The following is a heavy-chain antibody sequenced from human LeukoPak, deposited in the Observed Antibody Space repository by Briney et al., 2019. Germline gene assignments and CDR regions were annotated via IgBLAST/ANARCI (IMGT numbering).Heavy chain of an antibody. CDR1: GGSISRGGYY. Sequence: SETLSLTCTVSGGSISRGGYYWSWIRQHPGKGLEWIGYIYYSGSTYYNPSLKSRVTISVDTSKNQFSLTLSSVTAADTAVYYCARAFGYDSSGYYYPYYFDYWGQGPLVTVSS. CDR3: ARAFGYDSSGYYYPYYFDY. V-gene: IGHV4-31*03. D-gene: IGHD3-22*01. J-gene: IGHJ4*02. CDR2: IYYSGST.